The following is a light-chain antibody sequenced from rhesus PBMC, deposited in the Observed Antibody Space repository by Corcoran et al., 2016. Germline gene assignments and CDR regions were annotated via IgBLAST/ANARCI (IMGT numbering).Light chain of an antibody. Sequence: DIQMTQSPSSLSASVGDTVTITCQASQGIKKYLAWNQQKPGKAPKLLIYDGCTLQSGVPSRFSGSGSGTEFTLTISSLQPEDFATYYCQQYNSYPLTFGGGTKVELK. CDR1: QGIKKY. J-gene: IGKJ4*01. V-gene: IGKV1-25*01. CDR3: QQYNSYPLT. CDR2: DGC.